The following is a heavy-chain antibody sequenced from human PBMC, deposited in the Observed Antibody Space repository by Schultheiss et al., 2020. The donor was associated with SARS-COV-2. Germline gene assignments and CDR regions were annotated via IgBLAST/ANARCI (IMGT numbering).Heavy chain of an antibody. V-gene: IGHV5-51*01. Sequence: GGSLRLSCKGSGYSFTNYWIGWVRQMPGKGLEWMGIIYPGDSDTRYSPSFQGQVTISADKSISTAYLQWSSLKASDTAMYYCARSPKAYYYDSSGPNDAFDIWGQGTMVTVSS. CDR3: ARSPKAYYYDSSGPNDAFDI. CDR1: GYSFTNYW. D-gene: IGHD3-22*01. CDR2: IYPGDSDT. J-gene: IGHJ3*02.